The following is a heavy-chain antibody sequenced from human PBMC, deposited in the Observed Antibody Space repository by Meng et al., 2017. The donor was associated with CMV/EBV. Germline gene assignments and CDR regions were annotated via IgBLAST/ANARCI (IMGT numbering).Heavy chain of an antibody. J-gene: IGHJ5*01. CDR2: IDTDGTVT. D-gene: IGHD1-14*01. Sequence: VEGFCTRACSLGLACADSGFSFTAYWMHWVRQAPGEGPVGGSRIDTDGTVTSYADSVRGRFTISRDNSKNTLYLQMNVLRAGDSGVYYCVRDLVGNRDSWGHGTLVTVSS. V-gene: IGHV3-74*03. CDR1: GFSFTAYW. CDR3: VRDLVGNRDS.